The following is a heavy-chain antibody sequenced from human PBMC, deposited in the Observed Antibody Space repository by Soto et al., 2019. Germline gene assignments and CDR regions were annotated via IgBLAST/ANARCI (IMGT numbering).Heavy chain of an antibody. J-gene: IGHJ6*02. CDR3: ARDVGHSSSSPYYYGLDV. CDR2: IWFNGTNK. V-gene: IGHV3-33*01. CDR1: RFTFDNYA. D-gene: IGHD6-6*01. Sequence: GGSLRLSCAASRFTFDNYAMHWVRQAPGRGLEWVGIIWFNGTNKYYSDSMKGRFTISRDNSKNTLYLQLSSLRAEDTAVYSCARDVGHSSSSPYYYGLDVWGQGTTVTVSS.